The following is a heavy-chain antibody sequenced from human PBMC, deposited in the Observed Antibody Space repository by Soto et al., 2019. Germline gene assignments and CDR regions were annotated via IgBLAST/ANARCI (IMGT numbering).Heavy chain of an antibody. J-gene: IGHJ5*02. CDR2: ISAYNGNT. D-gene: IGHD3-10*01. Sequence: QVQLVQSGAEVKKPGASVKVSCKASGYTFTSYGISWVRQAPGQGLEWMGWISAYNGNTNYAQKLQGRVTMTTDTSTSTAYMELRSLRSDDTAVYYCARDLITMVRGVIIPLNWFDPWGQGTLVTVSS. CDR1: GYTFTSYG. V-gene: IGHV1-18*04. CDR3: ARDLITMVRGVIIPLNWFDP.